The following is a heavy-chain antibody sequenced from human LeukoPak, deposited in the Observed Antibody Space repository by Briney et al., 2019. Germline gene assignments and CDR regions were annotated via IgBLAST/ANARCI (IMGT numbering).Heavy chain of an antibody. CDR2: INPNSGGT. V-gene: IGHV1-2*02. J-gene: IGHJ4*02. Sequence: GASVKVSCKACGYTFTGYCTHWVRQAPGQGLEWMGWINPNSGGTNYAQKFQGRVTMTRDTSISTAYMELSRLRSDDTAVYYCARGPYYGSGSYSYWGQGTLVTVSS. CDR3: ARGPYYGSGSYSY. CDR1: GYTFTGYC. D-gene: IGHD3-10*01.